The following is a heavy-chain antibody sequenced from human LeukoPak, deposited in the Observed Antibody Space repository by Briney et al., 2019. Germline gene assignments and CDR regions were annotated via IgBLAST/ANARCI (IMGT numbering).Heavy chain of an antibody. CDR1: GFIFSDYH. J-gene: IGHJ4*02. CDR2: ISPGGDII. D-gene: IGHD6-19*01. CDR3: ASGRDIAVAGPGGYFDY. Sequence: GGSLRLSCAASGFIFSDYHMNWIRQAPGKGLEWVSYISPGGDIISFADYVKGRFTISRDNAKNSLFLQMNSLTAEDTAVYYCASGRDIAVAGPGGYFDYWGQGTLVTVSS. V-gene: IGHV3-11*01.